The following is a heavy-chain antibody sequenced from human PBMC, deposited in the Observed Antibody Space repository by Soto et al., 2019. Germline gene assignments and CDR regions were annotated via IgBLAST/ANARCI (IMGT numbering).Heavy chain of an antibody. J-gene: IGHJ4*02. CDR3: ARDMRGSSGWYNFDY. V-gene: IGHV3-33*01. CDR2: IWYDGSNK. D-gene: IGHD6-19*01. CDR1: GFTFSSYG. Sequence: QVQLVESGGGVVQPGRSLRLSCAASGFTFSSYGMHWVRQAPGKGLEWVAVIWYDGSNKYYADSVKGRFTISRDNSKNTLYLQKNSLRAEDTAVYYCARDMRGSSGWYNFDYWGQGTLVTVSS.